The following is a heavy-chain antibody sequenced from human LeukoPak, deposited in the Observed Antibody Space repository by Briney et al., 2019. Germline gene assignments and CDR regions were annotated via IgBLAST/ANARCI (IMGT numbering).Heavy chain of an antibody. CDR1: GYGFTSQW. D-gene: IGHD4-17*01. J-gene: IGHJ4*02. V-gene: IGHV5-51*01. CDR2: IYPGDSAT. CDR3: ARKHDYGDFPFDY. Sequence: GQSLKISCKASGYGFTSQWIGWVGQMPGKGLEWMGIIYPGDSATRYSPSFQGQVTISADKSISTAYLQWSSLKAAVSAMYFCARKHDYGDFPFDYWGQGALVTVSS.